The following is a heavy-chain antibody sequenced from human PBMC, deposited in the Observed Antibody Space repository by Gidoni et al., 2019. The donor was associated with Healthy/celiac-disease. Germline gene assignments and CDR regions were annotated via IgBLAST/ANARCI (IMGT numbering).Heavy chain of an antibody. CDR2: IYYSGST. CDR3: ARDQPGTEYFDY. V-gene: IGHV4-59*01. CDR1: GGSISSYY. D-gene: IGHD6-13*01. J-gene: IGHJ4*02. Sequence: QVQLQESPPGLVKPSETPSLTCPAPGGSISSYYWSWIRQPPGKGLEWIGYIYYSGSTNYNPSLKSRVTISVDTSKNQFSLKLSSVTAADTAVYYCARDQPGTEYFDYWGQGTLVTVSS.